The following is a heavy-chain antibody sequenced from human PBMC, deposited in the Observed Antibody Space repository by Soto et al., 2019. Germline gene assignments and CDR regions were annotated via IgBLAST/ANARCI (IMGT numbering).Heavy chain of an antibody. V-gene: IGHV3-7*01. Sequence: PGGSLRLSCAASGFTFSSYWMSWVRQAPGKGLEWVANIKQDGSEKYYVDSVKGRFTISRDNAKNSLYLQMNSLRAEDTAVYYCARDLWVGFDYRWGSYRPNDAFDIWGQGTMVNVAS. CDR3: ARDLWVGFDYRWGSYRPNDAFDI. J-gene: IGHJ3*02. D-gene: IGHD3-16*02. CDR2: IKQDGSEK. CDR1: GFTFSSYW.